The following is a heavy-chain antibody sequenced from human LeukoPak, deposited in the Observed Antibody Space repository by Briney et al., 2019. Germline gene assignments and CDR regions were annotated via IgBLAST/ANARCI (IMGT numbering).Heavy chain of an antibody. CDR2: IYSSGST. CDR1: GAFIISSNYY. V-gene: IGHV4-39*01. Sequence: PSETLSLTCNVSGAFIISSNYYWAWIRQPPGKGLEWIGNIYSSGSTQYTPSLKSRVTISADMSKNQFFLKLTSATAADTAVYYCTRRTYRADFDYWGQGSLVTVSS. CDR3: TRRTYRADFDY. D-gene: IGHD3-16*02. J-gene: IGHJ4*02.